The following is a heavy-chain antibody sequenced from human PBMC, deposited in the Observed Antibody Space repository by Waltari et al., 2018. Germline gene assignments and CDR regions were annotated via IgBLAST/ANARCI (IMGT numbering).Heavy chain of an antibody. CDR3: ARNGFEQLVEGDRGFGYYYYYMDV. D-gene: IGHD6-6*01. V-gene: IGHV4-4*09. CDR1: GGSISSYY. J-gene: IGHJ6*03. CDR2: IYTSGST. Sequence: QVQLQESGPGLVKPSETLSLTCTVSGGSISSYYWSWIRPPPGTGLEWIGYIYTSGSTNYNPSLKSRVTISVDTSKNQFSLKLSSVTAADTAVYYCARNGFEQLVEGDRGFGYYYYYMDVWGKGTTVTVSS.